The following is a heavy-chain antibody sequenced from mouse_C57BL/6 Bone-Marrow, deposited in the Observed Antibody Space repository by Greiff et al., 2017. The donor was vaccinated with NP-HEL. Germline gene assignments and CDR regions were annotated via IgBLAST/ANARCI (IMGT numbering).Heavy chain of an antibody. CDR1: GFTFTDYY. CDR3: ARYPPITTVVAYYAMDY. V-gene: IGHV7-3*01. Sequence: EVQLVESGGGLVQPGGSLSLSCAASGFTFTDYYMSWVRQPPGKALEWLGFIRNKANGYTTEYSASVKGRFTISRDNSQSILYLQMNALRAEDSATYYCARYPPITTVVAYYAMDYWGQGTSVTVSS. D-gene: IGHD1-1*01. CDR2: IRNKANGYTT. J-gene: IGHJ4*01.